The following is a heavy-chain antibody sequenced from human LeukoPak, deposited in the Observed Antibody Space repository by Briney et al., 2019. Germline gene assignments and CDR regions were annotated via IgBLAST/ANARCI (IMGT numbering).Heavy chain of an antibody. V-gene: IGHV3-53*01. J-gene: IGHJ4*02. CDR2: LYSDGST. CDR3: ARAAYDSNGYTANHDY. D-gene: IGHD3-22*01. Sequence: GGSLRLSCAASGFTVSSCYMSWVRQAPGKGLEWVSVLYSDGSTYYADSVKGRFTISRDNSRNTLSLQMNNLRAEDTAFYYCARAAYDSNGYTANHDYWGQGTLVTVSS. CDR1: GFTVSSCY.